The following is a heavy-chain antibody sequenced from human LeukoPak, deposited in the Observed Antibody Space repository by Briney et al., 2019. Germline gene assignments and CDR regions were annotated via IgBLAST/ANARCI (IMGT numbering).Heavy chain of an antibody. J-gene: IGHJ5*02. D-gene: IGHD3-16*02. CDR1: GFSFSSSW. V-gene: IGHV4-39*07. CDR2: IYYSGST. CDR3: VRSSQNWFDP. Sequence: GSLRLSCAASGFSFSSSWMHWVRQPPGKGLEWIGSIYYSGSTYYNPSLKSRVTISVDTSKNQFSLKLSSVTAADTAVYYCVRSSQNWFDPWGQGTLVTVSS.